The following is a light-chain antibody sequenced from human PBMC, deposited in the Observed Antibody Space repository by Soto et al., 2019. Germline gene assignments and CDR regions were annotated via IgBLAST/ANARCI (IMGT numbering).Light chain of an antibody. CDR2: GAS. CDR1: QSVSSN. V-gene: IGKV3-15*01. J-gene: IGKJ1*01. CDR3: QQYNNLPPGGT. Sequence: EIVMTQSPATLSVSPGERATLSCRASQSVSSNLAWYQQKPGQAPRLLIYGASTRATGIPARFSGSGSGTEFTLTISSRQSEDFAVYYCQQYNNLPPGGTLGQGTKVEI.